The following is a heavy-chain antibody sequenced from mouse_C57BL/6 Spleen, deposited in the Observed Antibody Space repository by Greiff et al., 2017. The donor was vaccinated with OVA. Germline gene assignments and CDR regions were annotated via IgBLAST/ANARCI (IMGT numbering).Heavy chain of an antibody. D-gene: IGHD2-5*01. CDR1: GFTFSNYW. V-gene: IGHV6-3*01. CDR2: IRLKSDNYAT. CDR3: TVDSNYERFAY. Sequence: DVQLQESGGGLVQPGGSMKLSCVASGFTFSNYWMNWVRQSPEQGLEWVAQIRLKSDNYATHYAESVKWRFTISSDDSKGSVYLQMNHVRAEDTGIYYGTVDSNYERFAYWGKGTLVTVSA. J-gene: IGHJ3*01.